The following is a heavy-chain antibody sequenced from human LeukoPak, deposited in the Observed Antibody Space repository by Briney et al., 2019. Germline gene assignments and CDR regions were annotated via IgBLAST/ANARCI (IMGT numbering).Heavy chain of an antibody. V-gene: IGHV3-48*03. D-gene: IGHD3-22*01. J-gene: IGHJ4*02. CDR2: ISISGRSI. CDR3: ARDGSDSTGYYYAL. CDR1: GFIFNNYE. Sequence: GGSLRLSCAASGFIFNNYEMNWVRQAPGKGLVWVSYISISGRSIYYADSVKGRFTISRDNAKNSLYLQMNSLRAEDTAVYYCARDGSDSTGYYYALWGQGTLVTVSS.